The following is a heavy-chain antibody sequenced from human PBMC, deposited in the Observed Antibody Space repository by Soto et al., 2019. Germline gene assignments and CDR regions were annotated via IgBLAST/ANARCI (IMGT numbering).Heavy chain of an antibody. CDR3: ARDQSFDRSYYYGIDF. CDR2: IYPGGVNI. V-gene: IGHV1-46*01. D-gene: IGHD3-22*01. Sequence: GASVKVSCKAIGYSFTSHYMHWVRQAPGQGLEWMGTIYPGGVNIGYAQKFKGRVTMTKDTSTSTVYLELRSLRSDDTAVYYCARDQSFDRSYYYGIDFWG. J-gene: IGHJ6*02. CDR1: GYSFTSHY.